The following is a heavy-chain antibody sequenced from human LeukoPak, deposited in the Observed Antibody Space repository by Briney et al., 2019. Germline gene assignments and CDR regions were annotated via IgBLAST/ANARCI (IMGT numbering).Heavy chain of an antibody. CDR3: ARGEVVTYFDY. V-gene: IGHV1-69*01. CDR1: GGTFSSYA. Sequence: GASVRVSCKASGGTFSSYAISWVRQAPGQGLEWMGGIIPIFGTANYAQKFQGRVTITADESTSTAYMELSSLRSEDTAVYYCARGEVVTYFDYWGQGTLVTASS. CDR2: IIPIFGTA. D-gene: IGHD4-23*01. J-gene: IGHJ4*02.